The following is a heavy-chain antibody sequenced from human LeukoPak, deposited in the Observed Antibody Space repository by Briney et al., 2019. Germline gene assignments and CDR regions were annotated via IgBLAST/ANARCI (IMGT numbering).Heavy chain of an antibody. CDR3: GKRNTMLGGGPCLDY. Sequence: GGSLRLSCAASGFPFSSYAMNWVRQAPGKGLKWVSIIFGSGDTTYYADSVKGRFTVSRENSKHKLYLQMNNLRREDTAITHFGKRNTMLGGGPCLDYWGRDLRGTVPS. D-gene: IGHD3-10*02. V-gene: IGHV3-23*01. CDR1: GFPFSSYA. CDR2: IFGSGDTT. J-gene: IGHJ4*02.